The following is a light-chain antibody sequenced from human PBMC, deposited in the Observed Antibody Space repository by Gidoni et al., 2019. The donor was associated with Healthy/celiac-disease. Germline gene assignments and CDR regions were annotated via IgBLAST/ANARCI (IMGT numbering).Light chain of an antibody. J-gene: IGKJ3*01. CDR2: AAS. V-gene: IGKV1-39*01. CDR1: QSISSY. Sequence: DIKMTQSPSSLSASVGDRVTITCRASQSISSYLNWYQQKPGKAPKLLIYAASSLQSGVPSRFSGSGSGTDFTLTISSLQPEDFATYDCQRSYSTPLFTFGPGTKVDIK. CDR3: QRSYSTPLFT.